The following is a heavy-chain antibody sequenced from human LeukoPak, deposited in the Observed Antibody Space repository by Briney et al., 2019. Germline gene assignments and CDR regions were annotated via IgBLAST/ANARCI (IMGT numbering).Heavy chain of an antibody. Sequence: ASVKVSCKASGYTFTGYYMHWVRQAPGQGLEWMGWINPNSGGTNYAQKFQGRVTMTRDTSISTAYMELSRLRSDDTAVYYCAKDRYYGDYFDYWGQGTLVTVSS. D-gene: IGHD4-17*01. CDR1: GYTFTGYY. CDR3: AKDRYYGDYFDY. J-gene: IGHJ4*02. CDR2: INPNSGGT. V-gene: IGHV1-2*02.